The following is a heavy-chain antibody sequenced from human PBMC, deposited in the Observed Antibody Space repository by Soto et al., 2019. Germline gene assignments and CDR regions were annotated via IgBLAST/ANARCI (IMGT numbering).Heavy chain of an antibody. J-gene: IGHJ4*02. CDR2: ISYDGSNK. CDR3: ARGAEGELLGGFGY. D-gene: IGHD1-26*01. Sequence: QVQLVESGGGVVQPGRSLRLSCAASGFTFSSYAMHWVRQAPGKGLEWVAVISYDGSNKYYADSVKGRFTISRDNSTNTLYLQMNSLRAEDTAVYYCARGAEGELLGGFGYWGQGTLVTVSS. CDR1: GFTFSSYA. V-gene: IGHV3-30-3*01.